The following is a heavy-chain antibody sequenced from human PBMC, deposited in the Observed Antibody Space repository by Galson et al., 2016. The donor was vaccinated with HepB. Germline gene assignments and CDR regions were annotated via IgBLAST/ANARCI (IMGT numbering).Heavy chain of an antibody. CDR1: GFTFSDYY. Sequence: SLRLSCAASGFTFSDYYMSWVRQAPGKGLEWVSDISGSSAYTNYADSVKGRATISRDNAKKSLYLQLNSLRAEDTAVYYCAREGGGNSYAGNAFDIWGQGTMLTVSS. CDR2: ISGSSAYT. V-gene: IGHV3-11*05. J-gene: IGHJ3*02. D-gene: IGHD4-23*01. CDR3: AREGGGNSYAGNAFDI.